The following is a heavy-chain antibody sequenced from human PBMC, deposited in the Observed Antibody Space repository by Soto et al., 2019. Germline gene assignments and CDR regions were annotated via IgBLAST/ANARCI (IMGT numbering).Heavy chain of an antibody. D-gene: IGHD4-4*01. CDR3: AKAATITTLYNFDF. CDR1: GFTFSSFG. CDR2: ISDSGGST. Sequence: EVQLLESGGGLVQPGGSLRLSCAASGFTFSSFGMNWVRQAPGKGLEWVSLISDSGGSTYHADSVKGRFTISRDNSKNTLYLQMNSLRAEDTAVYYCAKAATITTLYNFDFRGQGTLVTVSS. V-gene: IGHV3-23*01. J-gene: IGHJ4*02.